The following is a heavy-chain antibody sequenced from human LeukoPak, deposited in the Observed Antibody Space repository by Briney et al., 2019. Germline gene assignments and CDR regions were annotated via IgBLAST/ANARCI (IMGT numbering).Heavy chain of an antibody. CDR3: ARDRGWDDVNRWFDP. D-gene: IGHD1-1*01. J-gene: IGHJ5*02. Sequence: ASVKVSCKASGYTFTSYGISWVRQAPGQGLEWMGWISTDNGNTNYVQKLQGRVTMTTDTPTSTAYMELRSLRSDDTAVYYCARDRGWDDVNRWFDPWGQGTLVTVSS. CDR2: ISTDNGNT. CDR1: GYTFTSYG. V-gene: IGHV1-18*01.